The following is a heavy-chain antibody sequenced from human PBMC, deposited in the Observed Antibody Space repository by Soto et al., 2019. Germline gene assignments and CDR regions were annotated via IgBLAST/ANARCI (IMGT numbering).Heavy chain of an antibody. J-gene: IGHJ4*02. CDR2: IYYTGDT. D-gene: IGHD3-3*01. CDR3: TKEGPRFPYHFDI. V-gene: IGHV4-61*01. Sequence: QVQLQESGPGLVRPSETLSLTCTVSDGSVTSNSFYWSWIRQPPGKGLEWIGTIYYTGDTNYNPSLKSRVAISVDTSKNEFSLKLSSVTAADTAVYYCTKEGPRFPYHFDIWGQGSLVSVSS. CDR1: DGSVTSNSFY.